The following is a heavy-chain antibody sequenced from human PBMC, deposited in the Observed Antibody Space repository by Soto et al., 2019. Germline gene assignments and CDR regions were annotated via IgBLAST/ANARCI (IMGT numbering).Heavy chain of an antibody. CDR3: ARDCSSTSCPTFGFDI. D-gene: IGHD2-2*01. Sequence: SVKVSSKASGGTFSSYAISWVRQAPGQGLEWMGGIIPIFGTANYAQKFQGRVTITADESTSTAYMELSSLRSEDTAVYYCARDCSSTSCPTFGFDIWGQGTMVTVSS. CDR2: IIPIFGTA. V-gene: IGHV1-69*13. J-gene: IGHJ3*02. CDR1: GGTFSSYA.